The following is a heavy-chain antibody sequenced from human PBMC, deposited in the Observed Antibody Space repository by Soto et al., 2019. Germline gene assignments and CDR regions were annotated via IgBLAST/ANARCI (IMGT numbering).Heavy chain of an antibody. D-gene: IGHD1-1*01. CDR3: ARGWDAIRTGTTAWFDP. CDR1: GDSLRSGEYY. V-gene: IGHV4-30-4*01. Sequence: QVQLQESGPGLVKPSQTLSLTCSVSGDSLRSGEYYWTWIRQSPGKGLEWIGFVLYGGSTKYNPSLENRLNMSVDRWKTQFPLRLSSVSASDTGVEFSARGWDAIRTGTTAWFDPWGPATLVTVSS. CDR2: VLYGGST. J-gene: IGHJ5*02.